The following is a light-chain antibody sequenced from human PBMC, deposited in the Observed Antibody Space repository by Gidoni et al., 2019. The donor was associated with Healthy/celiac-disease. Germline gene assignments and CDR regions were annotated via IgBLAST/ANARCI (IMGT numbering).Light chain of an antibody. CDR1: QSVSSY. Sequence: EIVLPQSPATLSLSPGERATLSCRASQSVSSYLAWYQQKPDQAPRLLIYDASNRATGIPARFSGSGSGTDFTLTISSLEPEDFAVYYCQQRSNWPPEITFGGGTKVEIK. CDR3: QQRSNWPPEIT. CDR2: DAS. V-gene: IGKV3-11*01. J-gene: IGKJ4*01.